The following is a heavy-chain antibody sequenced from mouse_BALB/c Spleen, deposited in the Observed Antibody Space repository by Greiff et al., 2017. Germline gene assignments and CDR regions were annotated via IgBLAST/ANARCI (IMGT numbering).Heavy chain of an antibody. CDR2: ISSGGSYT. V-gene: IGHV5-6*01. Sequence: EVNVVESGGDLVKPGGSLKLSCAASGFTFSSYGMSWVRQTPDKRLEWVATISSGGSYTYYPDSVKGRFTISRDNAKNTLYLQMSSLKSEDTAMYYCARDGSSRGSYFDYWGQGTTLTVSS. J-gene: IGHJ2*01. D-gene: IGHD1-1*01. CDR1: GFTFSSYG. CDR3: ARDGSSRGSYFDY.